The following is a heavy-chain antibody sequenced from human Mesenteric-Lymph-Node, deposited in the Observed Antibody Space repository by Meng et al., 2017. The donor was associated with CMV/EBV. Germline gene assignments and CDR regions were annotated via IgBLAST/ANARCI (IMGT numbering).Heavy chain of an antibody. Sequence: GESLKISCAASGFTCSSYWMHWVRQAPGKGLVWVSRVNSDGNSIRYADSVKGRFTVSRDNAKNTMSRQMNSLRAEDTAGYYCAEDDFWNGYSFDYWGQGTLVTVSS. CDR3: AEDDFWNGYSFDY. CDR2: VNSDGNSI. D-gene: IGHD3-3*01. CDR1: GFTCSSYW. V-gene: IGHV3-74*01. J-gene: IGHJ4*02.